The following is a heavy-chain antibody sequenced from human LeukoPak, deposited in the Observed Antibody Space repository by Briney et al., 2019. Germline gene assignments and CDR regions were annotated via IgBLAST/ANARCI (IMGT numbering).Heavy chain of an antibody. D-gene: IGHD1-1*01. J-gene: IGHJ6*02. Sequence: SETLSLTCTVSGGSISSSSYYWGWIRQPPGKGLEWIGSIYYSGSTYYNPSLKSRVTISVDTSKNQFSLKLSSETAADTAVYYCARHGANGRSSYYYDMDVWGQGTTVTVSS. V-gene: IGHV4-39*01. CDR3: ARHGANGRSSYYYDMDV. CDR2: IYYSGST. CDR1: GGSISSSSYY.